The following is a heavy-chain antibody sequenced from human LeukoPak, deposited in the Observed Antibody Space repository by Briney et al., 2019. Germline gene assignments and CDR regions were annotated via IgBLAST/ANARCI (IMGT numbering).Heavy chain of an antibody. V-gene: IGHV3-30-3*01. J-gene: IGHJ6*02. CDR1: GLTFSTYA. Sequence: GRSLRLSCAASGLTFSTYAMHWARQAPGKGLEWVVVISYDGGNKYYADSVKGRFTISRDNSKNTLYLQMNSLRAEDTAVYYCARDDYGMDVWGQGTTVTVSS. CDR3: ARDDYGMDV. CDR2: ISYDGGNK.